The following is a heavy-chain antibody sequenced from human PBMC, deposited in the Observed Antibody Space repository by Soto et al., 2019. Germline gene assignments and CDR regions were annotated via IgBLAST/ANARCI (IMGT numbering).Heavy chain of an antibody. CDR3: ATDPRVDGPKRGEFDY. CDR1: GYTLTELS. V-gene: IGHV1-24*01. Sequence: QVQLVQSGAEVKKPGASVKVSCKVSGYTLTELSMHWVRQAPGKGLEWMGGFDPEDGETIYAQKFQGRVTMTEDTXTXXAHMELRSLRSEDTAVYYCATDPRVDGPKRGEFDYWGQGTLVTVSS. J-gene: IGHJ4*02. D-gene: IGHD3-16*01. CDR2: FDPEDGET.